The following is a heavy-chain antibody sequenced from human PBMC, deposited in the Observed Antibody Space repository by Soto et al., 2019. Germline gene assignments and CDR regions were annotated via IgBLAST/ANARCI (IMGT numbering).Heavy chain of an antibody. CDR3: AREVGYSGYVHYYYYGMDV. CDR2: IWYDGSNK. V-gene: IGHV3-33*01. CDR1: GFTFSSYG. J-gene: IGHJ6*02. D-gene: IGHD5-12*01. Sequence: SLRLSCAASGFTFSSYGMHWVRQAPGKGLEWVAVIWYDGSNKYYADSVKGRFTISRDNSKNTLYLQMNSLRAEDTAVYYCAREVGYSGYVHYYYYGMDVWGQGTTVTVSS.